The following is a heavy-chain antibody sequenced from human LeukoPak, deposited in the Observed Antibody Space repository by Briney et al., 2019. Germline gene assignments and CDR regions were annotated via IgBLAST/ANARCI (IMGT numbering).Heavy chain of an antibody. D-gene: IGHD3-9*01. CDR2: IGTAGDT. V-gene: IGHV3-13*01. Sequence: GGSLRLSCAASGFTFSSYDMHWVRQATGKGLEWVSAIGTAGDTYYPGSVKGRFTISRENAKNSLYLQMNSLRAGDTAVYYCARGLHYDILTGTLGDDAFDIWGQGTMVTVSS. CDR1: GFTFSSYD. J-gene: IGHJ3*02. CDR3: ARGLHYDILTGTLGDDAFDI.